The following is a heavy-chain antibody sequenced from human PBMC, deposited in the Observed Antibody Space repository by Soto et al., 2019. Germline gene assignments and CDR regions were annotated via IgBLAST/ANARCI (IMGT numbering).Heavy chain of an antibody. V-gene: IGHV4-39*01. CDR1: GGSISSSSYY. D-gene: IGHD1-1*01. J-gene: IGHJ6*02. CDR2: IFYSGST. CDR3: ARCPDTQLNYYSYGLDV. Sequence: SETLSLTCTVSGGSISSSSYYWGWIRQPPGKGLEWIGSIFYSGSTYYNPSLKSRVTISVDTSKNQFSLELSSVNAADTAVYYCARCPDTQLNYYSYGLDVWGRGTTVTVS.